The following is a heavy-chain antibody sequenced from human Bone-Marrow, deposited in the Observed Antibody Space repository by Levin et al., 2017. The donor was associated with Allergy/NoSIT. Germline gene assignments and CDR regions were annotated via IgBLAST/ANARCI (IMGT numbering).Heavy chain of an antibody. J-gene: IGHJ3*02. D-gene: IGHD1-26*01. V-gene: IGHV3-74*01. CDR2: INSDGSST. Sequence: GGSLRLSCAASGFTFSSYWMHWVRQAPGKGLVWVSRINSDGSSTSYADSVKGRFTISRDNAKNTLYLQMNSLRAEDTAVYYCARVGYSGSSPAAFDIWGQGTMVTVSS. CDR1: GFTFSSYW. CDR3: ARVGYSGSSPAAFDI.